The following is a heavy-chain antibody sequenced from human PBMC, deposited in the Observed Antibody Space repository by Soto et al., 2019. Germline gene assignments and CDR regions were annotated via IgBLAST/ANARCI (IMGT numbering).Heavy chain of an antibody. CDR3: AHRRAQFGEFPSDFDY. CDR1: GFSLSTSGVG. Sequence: QITLKESGPTLVKPTQTLTLTCTFSGFSLSTSGVGVGWIRQPPGKALEWLALIYWDDDKRYSPSLKSRLTITQDPCKHQVVLTMTTMDPVDTATYYCAHRRAQFGEFPSDFDYGGQGTLVTVSS. D-gene: IGHD3-10*01. V-gene: IGHV2-5*02. CDR2: IYWDDDK. J-gene: IGHJ4*02.